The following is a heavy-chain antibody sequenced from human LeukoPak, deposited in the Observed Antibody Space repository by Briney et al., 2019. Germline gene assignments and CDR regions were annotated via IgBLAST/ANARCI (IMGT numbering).Heavy chain of an antibody. CDR3: ARGLIAARPPLGY. V-gene: IGHV4-34*01. CDR2: INHSGST. J-gene: IGHJ4*02. D-gene: IGHD6-6*01. CDR1: GRSFSGYY. Sequence: SETLSLTCAVYGRSFSGYYWSWIRQPPGKGLEWIGEINHSGSTNYNPSLKSRVTISVDTSKNQFSLKLSSVTAADTAVYYCARGLIAARPPLGYWGQGTLVTVSS.